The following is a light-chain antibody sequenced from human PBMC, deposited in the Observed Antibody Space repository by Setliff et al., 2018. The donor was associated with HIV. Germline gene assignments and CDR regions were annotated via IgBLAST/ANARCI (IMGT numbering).Light chain of an antibody. CDR3: QVWDNTNDHYV. V-gene: IGLV3-21*04. CDR2: YNR. Sequence: SYELTQPPSVSVAPGQTARIPCGGNNIGSKTVHWKQQKPGQAPVVVIFYNRDRPSGIPERFSGSNSGNTATLTISRVEGGDEAAYYCQVWDNTNDHYVFGTGTKVTVL. CDR1: NIGSKT. J-gene: IGLJ1*01.